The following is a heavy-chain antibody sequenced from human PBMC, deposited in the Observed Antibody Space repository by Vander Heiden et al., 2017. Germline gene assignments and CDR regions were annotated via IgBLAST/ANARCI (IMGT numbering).Heavy chain of an antibody. V-gene: IGHV1-69*01. J-gene: IGHJ4*02. CDR1: GGPFSRYA. Sequence: QVQLVQSRAEVKKPGSSVKVSCKASGGPFSRYAISWGRQAPGQGLEWIGGIIPIFGTANYAQKFQGRVTITADESTSTAYMELSSLRSEDTAVYYCALETMITFGGVIALPDYWGQGTLVTVSS. CDR3: ALETMITFGGVIALPDY. D-gene: IGHD3-16*02. CDR2: IIPIFGTA.